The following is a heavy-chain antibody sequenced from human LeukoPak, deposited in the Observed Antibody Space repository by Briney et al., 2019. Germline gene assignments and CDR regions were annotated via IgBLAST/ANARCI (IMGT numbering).Heavy chain of an antibody. CDR3: ARDAHSSGYYYAFDI. Sequence: SETLSLTCTVSGGSISSGDYYWSWIRQPPGKGLEWIGYIYYSGSTYYNPSLKSRVTISVDTSKNQFSLKLSSVTAADTAVYYCARDAHSSGYYYAFDIWGQGTMVTVSS. CDR2: IYYSGST. CDR1: GGSISSGDYY. J-gene: IGHJ3*02. D-gene: IGHD3-22*01. V-gene: IGHV4-30-4*01.